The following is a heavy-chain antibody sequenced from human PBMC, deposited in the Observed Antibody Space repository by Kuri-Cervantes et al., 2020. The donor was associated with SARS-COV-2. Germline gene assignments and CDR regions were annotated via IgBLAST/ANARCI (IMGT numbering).Heavy chain of an antibody. D-gene: IGHD5-12*01. Sequence: GESLKISCAASGFTFSDYYMSWIRQAPGKGLEWVSYISSGSSYTNYADSVKGRFTISRDNSKNTLYLQMNSLRAEDTAVYHCARDQYSGYETYGMDVWGQGTTVTVSS. CDR2: ISSGSSYT. CDR3: ARDQYSGYETYGMDV. J-gene: IGHJ6*02. CDR1: GFTFSDYY. V-gene: IGHV3-11*06.